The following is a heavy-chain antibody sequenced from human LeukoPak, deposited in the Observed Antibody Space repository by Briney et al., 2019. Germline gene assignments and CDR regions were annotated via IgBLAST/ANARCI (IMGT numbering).Heavy chain of an antibody. V-gene: IGHV1-46*01. D-gene: IGHD3-10*01. Sequence: GASVKVSCKASGYTFTSYYMHWVRQAPGQGLEWMGIINPSGGSTSYAQKFQDRVTITKDTSTGTAYMDLRNLRTDDTAMYYCARNGRVRRVVKDLFEYWGQGTLVAVSS. CDR1: GYTFTSYY. J-gene: IGHJ4*02. CDR3: ARNGRVRRVVKDLFEY. CDR2: INPSGGST.